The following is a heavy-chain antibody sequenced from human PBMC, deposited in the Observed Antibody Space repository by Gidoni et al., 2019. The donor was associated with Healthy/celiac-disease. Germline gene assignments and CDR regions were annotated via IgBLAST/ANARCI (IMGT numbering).Heavy chain of an antibody. CDR2: IYPGDSAT. CDR3: ARQYYSDSSGNSHFGY. CDR1: GYSFTTYW. D-gene: IGHD3-22*01. J-gene: IGHJ4*02. Sequence: EVQLVQSGAEVKKPGESLKISCKGSGYSFTTYWIGWVRQMPGKGLEWLGIIYPGDSATRYSPSFQGQFTISADKSISPAYLQWSSLKASDTAMYYCARQYYSDSSGNSHFGYWGQGTLVTVSS. V-gene: IGHV5-51*01.